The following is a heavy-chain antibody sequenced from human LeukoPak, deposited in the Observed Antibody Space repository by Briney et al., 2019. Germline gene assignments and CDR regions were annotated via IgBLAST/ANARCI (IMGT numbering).Heavy chain of an antibody. Sequence: SETLSLTCTVSGGSISSYYWSWIRQPPGKGLEWIGYIYYSGSTNYNPSLKSRVTISVDTSKNQFSLKLSSVTAADTAVYYCARDYYDGVDYWGQGTLVTVSS. V-gene: IGHV4-59*12. J-gene: IGHJ4*02. D-gene: IGHD3-22*01. CDR3: ARDYYDGVDY. CDR1: GGSISSYY. CDR2: IYYSGST.